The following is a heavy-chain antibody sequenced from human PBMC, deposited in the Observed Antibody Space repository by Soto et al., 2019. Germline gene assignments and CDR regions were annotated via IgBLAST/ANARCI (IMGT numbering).Heavy chain of an antibody. V-gene: IGHV3-30-3*01. CDR2: ISHDGNNK. J-gene: IGHJ4*02. Sequence: QVQLVESGGGVVQPGRSLRLSCAASGFTFNRHPLHWVRQAPGKGLEWVAVISHDGNNKYYADSAKGRFTISRDNSMNMLYLQMHGLRTEDTAIFYCARASGHIYATLHGPFDHWGQGALVTVSS. D-gene: IGHD2-8*01. CDR3: ARASGHIYATLHGPFDH. CDR1: GFTFNRHP.